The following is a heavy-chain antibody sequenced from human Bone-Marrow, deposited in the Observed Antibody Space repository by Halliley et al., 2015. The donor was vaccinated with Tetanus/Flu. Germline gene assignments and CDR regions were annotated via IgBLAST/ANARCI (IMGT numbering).Heavy chain of an antibody. CDR1: GYSFNDYG. J-gene: IGHJ4*02. CDR3: ARGQAGGTSGASDY. Sequence: QLVQSGAEVKKPGASMKVSCKASGYSFNDYGITWMRQAPGQGPEWMGWISAYNGNTKYSERLQGRLIMTTDTSTSTAYMELRSLRSDDTAVYYCARGQAGGTSGASDYWGQGTLVTVSS. V-gene: IGHV1-18*01. D-gene: IGHD7-27*01. CDR2: ISAYNGNT.